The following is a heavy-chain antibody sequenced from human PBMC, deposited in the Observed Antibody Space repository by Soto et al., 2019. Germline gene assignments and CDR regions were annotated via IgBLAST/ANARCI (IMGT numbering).Heavy chain of an antibody. CDR3: ATDQGSNENGIDY. D-gene: IGHD1-1*01. CDR1: GFTFSSYG. J-gene: IGHJ4*02. CDR2: ISYDGSNK. V-gene: IGHV3-30*03. Sequence: QVQLVESGGGVVQPGRSLRLSCAASGFTFSSYGMHWVRQAPGKGLEWVAVISYDGSNKYYADSVKGRSTISRDNSKNPLYLQMNSLIAEDTAVYYCATDQGSNENGIDYRGQGTLVTVSS.